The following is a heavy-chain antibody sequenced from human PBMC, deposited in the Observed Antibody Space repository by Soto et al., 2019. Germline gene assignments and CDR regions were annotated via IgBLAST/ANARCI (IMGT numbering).Heavy chain of an antibody. CDR1: GGSFSGYY. CDR2: INHIGST. J-gene: IGHJ6*02. V-gene: IGHV4-34*01. Sequence: SETLSLTCAVYGGSFSGYYWSWIRQPPGKGLEWIGEINHIGSTNYNPSLKSRVTISVDTSKNQFSLKLSSVTAADTAVYYCARARRPIAAAGSGYYGMDVWGQGTTVTVS. D-gene: IGHD6-13*01. CDR3: ARARRPIAAAGSGYYGMDV.